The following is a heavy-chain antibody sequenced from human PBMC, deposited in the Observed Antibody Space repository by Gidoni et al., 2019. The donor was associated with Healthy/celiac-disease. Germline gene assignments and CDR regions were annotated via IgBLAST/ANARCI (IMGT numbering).Heavy chain of an antibody. V-gene: IGHV3-23*01. Sequence: SCTASGFTFSSFAISWVRQDPGKGLERVSAISGSGGGTYYADSVRGRFTISRDNSKNTLYLQMKSLRAEDTAVYYCAKGLGYCSSTNCYGGLNWFDPWGQGTLVTVSS. CDR3: AKGLGYCSSTNCYGGLNWFDP. CDR1: GFTFSSFA. CDR2: ISGSGGGT. J-gene: IGHJ5*02. D-gene: IGHD2-2*01.